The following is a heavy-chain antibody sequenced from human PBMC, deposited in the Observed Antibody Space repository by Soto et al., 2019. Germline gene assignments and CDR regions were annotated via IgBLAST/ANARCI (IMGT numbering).Heavy chain of an antibody. CDR2: ISDTGSSH. V-gene: IGHV3-30*18. D-gene: IGHD2-2*01. Sequence: LRLSCVGSGFTFSSYGMHWVRQAPGKGLECVAVISDTGSSHYYAASVEGRFTISRENSKNTLSLHMDRLRVEDTAVYYCAKDRGGDCPDNSCYFGADYWGQGTPVTVSS. CDR1: GFTFSSYG. J-gene: IGHJ4*02. CDR3: AKDRGGDCPDNSCYFGADY.